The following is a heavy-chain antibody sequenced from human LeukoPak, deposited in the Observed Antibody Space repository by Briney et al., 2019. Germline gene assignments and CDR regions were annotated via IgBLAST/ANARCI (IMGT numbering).Heavy chain of an antibody. Sequence: SVKVSCKASGGTFSSYAISWVRQAPGQGLEWMGGIIPIFGTANYAQKFRGRVTITADESTNTAYMELSSLRSEDTAVYYCARGPGGSGILMWRPADYWGQGTLVTVSS. CDR3: ARGPGGSGILMWRPADY. J-gene: IGHJ4*02. CDR1: GGTFSSYA. V-gene: IGHV1-69*13. CDR2: IIPIFGTA. D-gene: IGHD3-10*01.